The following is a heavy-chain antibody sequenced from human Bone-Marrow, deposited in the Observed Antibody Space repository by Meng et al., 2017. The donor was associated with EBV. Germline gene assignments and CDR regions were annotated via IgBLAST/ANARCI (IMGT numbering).Heavy chain of an antibody. Sequence: QVQLVQSGAEVKKPXXSXKGXCXXSGYMFSSYAIHWVRQAPGQRLEWMGWINAAYGNTKYSQKFQGRVSITRDTSATTAYMELSSLRSEDTAVYYCARAVDYDILTGYFDYWGQGALVTVSS. CDR2: INAAYGNT. CDR3: ARAVDYDILTGYFDY. CDR1: GYMFSSYA. D-gene: IGHD3-9*01. V-gene: IGHV1-3*01. J-gene: IGHJ4*02.